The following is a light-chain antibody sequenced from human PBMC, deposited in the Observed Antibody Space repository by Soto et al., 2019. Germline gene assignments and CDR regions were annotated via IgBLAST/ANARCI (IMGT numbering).Light chain of an antibody. Sequence: QSVLTQPASVSGSPGQSITISCTGTSSDVGGYNYVSWYQQHPGKAPRLMIYDVSYRPSGVSNRFSGSKSGNTASLTISGLQAEDEADYYCSSYTSSSTPDVFGTGTKVTVL. J-gene: IGLJ1*01. CDR1: SSDVGGYNY. V-gene: IGLV2-14*01. CDR2: DVS. CDR3: SSYTSSSTPDV.